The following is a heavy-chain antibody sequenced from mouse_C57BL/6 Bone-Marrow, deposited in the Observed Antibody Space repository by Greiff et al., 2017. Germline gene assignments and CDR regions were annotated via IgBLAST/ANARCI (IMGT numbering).Heavy chain of an antibody. CDR1: GYAFTNYL. J-gene: IGHJ4*01. CDR3: ATSYYSNYVGAMDD. D-gene: IGHD2-5*01. CDR2: INPGSGGP. Sequence: VKLQESGAELVRPGTSVKVSCKASGYAFTNYLIEWVKQRPGQGLEWIGVINPGSGGPNYNEKFKGKATLTADKSSSTAYMQLSSLTYEDSAVYFCATSYYSNYVGAMDDWGQGTSVTVSS. V-gene: IGHV1-54*01.